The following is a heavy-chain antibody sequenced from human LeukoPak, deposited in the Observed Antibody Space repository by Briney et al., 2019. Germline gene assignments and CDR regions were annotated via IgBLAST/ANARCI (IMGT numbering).Heavy chain of an antibody. Sequence: GGSLRLSCAASGFTYTKHAMHWVGQAPGKGLEWVAVISYDGSNKKYADSVKGRFTISRDNSKNTLYLQMNSLRAEDTAVYYCARTLIEYSVSSCYFDYWGQGTLVTVSS. CDR2: ISYDGSNK. D-gene: IGHD6-6*01. CDR1: GFTYTKHA. V-gene: IGHV3-30*04. J-gene: IGHJ4*02. CDR3: ARTLIEYSVSSCYFDY.